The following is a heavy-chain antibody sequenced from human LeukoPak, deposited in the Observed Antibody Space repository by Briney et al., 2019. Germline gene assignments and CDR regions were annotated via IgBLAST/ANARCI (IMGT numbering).Heavy chain of an antibody. CDR3: AKDTGLRFDYFDY. D-gene: IGHD4-17*01. Sequence: GGSLRLSCAASGFTFSSSAMSWVRQAPGKGLEWVSAISGSGGSTYYADSVKGRFTISRDNSKNTLYLQMNSLRAEDTAVYYCAKDTGLRFDYFDYWGQGTLVTVSS. J-gene: IGHJ4*02. CDR1: GFTFSSSA. CDR2: ISGSGGST. V-gene: IGHV3-23*01.